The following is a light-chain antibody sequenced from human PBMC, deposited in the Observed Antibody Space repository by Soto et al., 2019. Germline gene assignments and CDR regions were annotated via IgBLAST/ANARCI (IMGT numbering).Light chain of an antibody. J-gene: IGKJ2*02. CDR1: QSVSSSY. Sequence: EIVLTQSPGTLSLSPGERATLSCRASQSVSSSYLAWYQQKPGQAPRLLIYSASSRATGITDRFSGSGSGKNFTLTISRLEPEDFAVYYCRQYGSAPRTFGRGTKLEIK. CDR3: RQYGSAPRT. CDR2: SAS. V-gene: IGKV3-20*01.